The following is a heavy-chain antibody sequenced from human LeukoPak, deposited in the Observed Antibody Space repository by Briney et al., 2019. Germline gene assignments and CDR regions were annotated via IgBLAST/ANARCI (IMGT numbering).Heavy chain of an antibody. CDR3: ASQPMTTDVQASDY. CDR2: IIPISGTA. J-gene: IGHJ4*02. Sequence: GASVKVSCKASGGTFSSYAISWVRQAPGQGLEWMGGIIPISGTANYAQKFQGRVTITADESTSTAYMELNSLRAEDTAVYYCASQPMTTDVQASDYWGQGTLVTVSS. D-gene: IGHD4-11*01. CDR1: GGTFSSYA. V-gene: IGHV1-69*13.